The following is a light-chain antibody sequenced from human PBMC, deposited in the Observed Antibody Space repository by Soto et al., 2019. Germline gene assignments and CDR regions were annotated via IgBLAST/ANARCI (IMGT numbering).Light chain of an antibody. CDR2: AAS. Sequence: HIPRCPSHVPTWIGEGGSITGRASQSVGNSLAWYQQRPGKAPKLLIYAASSLQSGVPSRLSGRGSGKDFTLTLRILQPGELATLYFQRRYSTPLTVGGGTKVDI. J-gene: IGKJ4*02. CDR3: QRRYSTPLT. V-gene: IGKV1-39*01. CDR1: QSVGNS.